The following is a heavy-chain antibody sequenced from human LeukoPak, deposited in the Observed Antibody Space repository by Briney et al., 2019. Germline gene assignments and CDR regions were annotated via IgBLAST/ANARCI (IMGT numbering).Heavy chain of an antibody. CDR1: GGSFSGYY. J-gene: IGHJ3*02. Sequence: SETLSLTCAVYGGSFSGYYWSWIRQPPGKGLEWIGEINHSGSTNYNPSLKSRVTISIDTSKNQFSLKLSSVTAADTAVYYCATPLQDLFDIWGQGTMVTVSS. CDR2: INHSGST. V-gene: IGHV4-34*01. CDR3: ATPLQDLFDI. D-gene: IGHD2-15*01.